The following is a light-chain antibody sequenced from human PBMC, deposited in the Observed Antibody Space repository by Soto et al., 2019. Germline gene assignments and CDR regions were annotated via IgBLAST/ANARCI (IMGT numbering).Light chain of an antibody. CDR3: QQRSNVPPLT. Sequence: EIVLTQSPATLSLSPGERATLSCRASQSVRSYLSWYQQKPGQAPRLLIYDASNRATGIPARFSGSGSGTDFTLTSSSLEREDVAVYYCQQRSNVPPLTVRGGTKLEIK. CDR1: QSVRSY. CDR2: DAS. J-gene: IGKJ4*01. V-gene: IGKV3-11*01.